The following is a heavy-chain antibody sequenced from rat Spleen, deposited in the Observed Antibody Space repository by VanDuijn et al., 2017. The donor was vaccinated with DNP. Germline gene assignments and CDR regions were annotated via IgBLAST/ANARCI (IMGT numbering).Heavy chain of an antibody. D-gene: IGHD1-4*01. V-gene: IGHV1-43*01. CDR1: GYTFTNYY. CDR2: IDAGSGST. Sequence: QVQLQQSGAELTKPGSSVKISCKASGYTFTNYYIGWIKQTTRQGLDYIGYIDAGSGSTNYNEKFRGKAPLPVDKSSSTAFMQLSSLTPDDSAVYYCARRRLPYWYFDFWGPGTMVTVSS. J-gene: IGHJ1*01. CDR3: ARRRLPYWYFDF.